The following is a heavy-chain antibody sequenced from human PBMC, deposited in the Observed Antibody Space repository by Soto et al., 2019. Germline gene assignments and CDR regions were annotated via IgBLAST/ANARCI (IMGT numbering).Heavy chain of an antibody. V-gene: IGHV4-30-2*01. Sequence: SETLSLTCAVSGGSISSGGYSWSWIRQPPGKGLEWIGYIYHSGSTYYNPSLKSRVTISEDRSKNQFSLKLSSVTAADTAVYSCASSQTTVTSYDYWGQGTLVTVSS. CDR2: IYHSGST. CDR3: ASSQTTVTSYDY. CDR1: GGSISSGGYS. D-gene: IGHD4-17*01. J-gene: IGHJ4*02.